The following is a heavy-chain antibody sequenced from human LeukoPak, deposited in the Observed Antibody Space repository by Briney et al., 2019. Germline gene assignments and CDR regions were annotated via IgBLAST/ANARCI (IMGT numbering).Heavy chain of an antibody. D-gene: IGHD3-10*01. CDR2: IYYSGST. J-gene: IGHJ6*02. CDR1: GGSISSSSYY. V-gene: IGHV4-39*07. CDR3: ARDRGSRGDYYGMDV. Sequence: SETLSLTCTVSGGSISSSSYYWGWIRQPPGKGLEWIASIYYSGSTYYNPSLKSRVTISVDTSKNQFSLKLSSVTAADTAVYYCARDRGSRGDYYGMDVWGQGTTVTVSS.